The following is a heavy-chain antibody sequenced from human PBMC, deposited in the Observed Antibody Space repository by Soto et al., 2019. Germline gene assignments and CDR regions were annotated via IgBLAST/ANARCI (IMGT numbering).Heavy chain of an antibody. V-gene: IGHV3-30*04. CDR1: GFSFSHYA. J-gene: IGHJ5*02. D-gene: IGHD3-10*01. Sequence: GGSLRLSCAASGFSFSHYAMHWVGQPPGKGLEWVALISYDGENHYFTDSVRGRFTISRDNSKTAVYLEMNDLRLDDTATYYCVSPHSESSNAFDLWGQGTLVTVSS. CDR2: ISYDGENH. CDR3: VSPHSESSNAFDL.